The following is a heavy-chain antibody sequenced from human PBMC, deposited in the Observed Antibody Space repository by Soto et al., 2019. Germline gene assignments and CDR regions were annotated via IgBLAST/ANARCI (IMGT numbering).Heavy chain of an antibody. D-gene: IGHD6-13*01. CDR1: GFTFSSYG. CDR2: ISYDGSNK. V-gene: IGHV3-30*18. CDR3: AKMAAARHRGYFDY. J-gene: IGHJ4*02. Sequence: QVQLVESGGGVVQPGRSLRLSCAASGFTFSSYGMHWVRQAPGKGLEWVAVISYDGSNKYYADSVKGRFTISRDNSKNTLYMQMNSLRAEDTAVYYCAKMAAARHRGYFDYWGKGTLVTVSS.